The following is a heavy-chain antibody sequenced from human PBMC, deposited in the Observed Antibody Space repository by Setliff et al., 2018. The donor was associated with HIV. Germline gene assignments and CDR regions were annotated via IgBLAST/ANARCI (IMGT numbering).Heavy chain of an antibody. CDR3: ARGSSAWSGYSYYFDY. V-gene: IGHV5-51*01. Sequence: GESLKISCRGSGYSFTNSWIGWVRQTPGKGLERMGIIHPSDSDSRYSPSFQGQVTMSADKSSSTAYLQWSSLKATDTAMYYCARGSSAWSGYSYYFDYWSQGTLVTVSS. CDR1: GYSFTNSW. CDR2: IHPSDSDS. D-gene: IGHD3-3*01. J-gene: IGHJ4*02.